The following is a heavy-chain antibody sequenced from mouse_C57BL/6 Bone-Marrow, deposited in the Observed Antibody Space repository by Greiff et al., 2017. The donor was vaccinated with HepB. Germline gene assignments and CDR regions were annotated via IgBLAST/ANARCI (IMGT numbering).Heavy chain of an antibody. Sequence: VQLQQPGAELVKPGASVKLSCKASGYTFTSYWMHWVKQRPGRGLEWIGRIDPNSGGTKYNEKFKSKATLTGDKPSSTAYLQLSSLTSEDSAVYYCAREWLLRYYAMDYWGQGTSVTVSS. V-gene: IGHV1-72*01. D-gene: IGHD2-3*01. CDR2: IDPNSGGT. CDR1: GYTFTSYW. CDR3: AREWLLRYYAMDY. J-gene: IGHJ4*01.